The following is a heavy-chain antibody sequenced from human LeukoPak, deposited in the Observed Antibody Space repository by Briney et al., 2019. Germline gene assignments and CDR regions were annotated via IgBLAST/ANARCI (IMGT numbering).Heavy chain of an antibody. J-gene: IGHJ6*02. V-gene: IGHV3-21*01. CDR2: ISSSSTYI. D-gene: IGHD5-18*01. Sequence: GGYLRLSCAASGFTFRAYTMTWVRQAPGKGLEWVSSISSSSTYISNVDSVKGRFTISRDNAKNSLYLQMNSLRAEDTAVYYCARDRVDTVVSAPNFHYGMDVWGQGTTVTVTS. CDR1: GFTFRAYT. CDR3: ARDRVDTVVSAPNFHYGMDV.